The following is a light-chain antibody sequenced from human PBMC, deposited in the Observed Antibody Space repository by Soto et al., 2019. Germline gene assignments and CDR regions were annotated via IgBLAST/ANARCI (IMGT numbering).Light chain of an antibody. CDR3: QQRSNWPVT. Sequence: ELVLTQSPGTLSLSPGERATLSCRATESIRVNLVWYQQKPGQAPRLLIYDASKRATGIPARFSGSGSGTDFTLTISSLEPEDLAVYYCQQRSNWPVTFGQGTRLEIK. CDR1: ESIRVN. CDR2: DAS. J-gene: IGKJ5*01. V-gene: IGKV3-11*01.